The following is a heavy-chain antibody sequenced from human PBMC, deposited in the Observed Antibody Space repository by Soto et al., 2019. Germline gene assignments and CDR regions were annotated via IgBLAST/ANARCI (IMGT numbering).Heavy chain of an antibody. J-gene: IGHJ6*02. V-gene: IGHV3-21*01. CDR3: ARDIDCSSTSCYSYYYYYGMDV. CDR2: ISSSSSYI. Sequence: EVQLVESGGGLVKPGGSLRLSCAASGFTFSSYSMNWVRQAPGKGLEWVSSISSSSSYIYYADSVKGRFTISRDNAKNSLYLQMNSLRAEDTAVYYCARDIDCSSTSCYSYYYYYGMDVWGQGTTVTVSS. D-gene: IGHD2-2*01. CDR1: GFTFSSYS.